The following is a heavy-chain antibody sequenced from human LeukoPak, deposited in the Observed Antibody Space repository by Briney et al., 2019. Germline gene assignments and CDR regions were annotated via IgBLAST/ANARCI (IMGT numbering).Heavy chain of an antibody. CDR1: GFSFSYNS. CDR2: ISPSSSYI. Sequence: GGSLKLSCAASGFSFSYNSMTWVRQAPGKGLEWVSSISPSSSYIFYSDSLKGRFTISRDNAKNSLYLQMNSLRVEDTAVYYCVRHRTASDYWGLGALVTVSS. J-gene: IGHJ4*02. D-gene: IGHD3-16*02. CDR3: VRHRTASDY. V-gene: IGHV3-21*01.